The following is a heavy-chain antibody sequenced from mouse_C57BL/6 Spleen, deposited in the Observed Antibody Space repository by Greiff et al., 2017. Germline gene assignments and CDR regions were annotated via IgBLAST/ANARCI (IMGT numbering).Heavy chain of an antibody. CDR3: ARRYYGSSYEFAY. Sequence: VQLQQSGPELVKPGASVKIPCKASGYTFTDYNMDWVKQSHGKSLEWIGDINPNNGGTIYNQKFKGKATLTVDKSSSTAYMELRSLTSEDTAAYYCARRYYGSSYEFAYWGQGTLVTVSA. CDR2: INPNNGGT. J-gene: IGHJ3*01. V-gene: IGHV1-18*01. CDR1: GYTFTDYN. D-gene: IGHD1-1*01.